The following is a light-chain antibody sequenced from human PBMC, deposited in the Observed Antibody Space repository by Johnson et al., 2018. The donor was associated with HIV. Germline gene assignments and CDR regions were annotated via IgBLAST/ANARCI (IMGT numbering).Light chain of an antibody. V-gene: IGLV1-51*01. CDR3: GTWDSSLSAEAV. CDR1: SSNIGNNY. Sequence: QSVLTQPPSVSAAPGHKVTISCSGSSSNIGNNYVSWYQQLPGTAPKLLIYDNNQRPSGIPDRFSGSKSGTSATLGITGLQTGDEADYYCGTWDSSLSAEAVFGSGTKVTVL. CDR2: DNN. J-gene: IGLJ1*01.